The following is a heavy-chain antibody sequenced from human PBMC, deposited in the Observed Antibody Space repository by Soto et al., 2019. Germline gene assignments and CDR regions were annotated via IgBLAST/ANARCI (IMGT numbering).Heavy chain of an antibody. CDR3: SIVLFPQLSSGYYLSFDY. V-gene: IGHV3-30*03. J-gene: IGHJ4*02. Sequence: PGGSLRLSCAASGFTFSSYGMHWVRQAPGKGLEREAVISYDGSNKYYADSVKGRFTISRDNSKNTLYLQMNSLRAEDTAVYYCSIVLFPQLSSGYYLSFDYWGQGTLVTVSS. CDR1: GFTFSSYG. D-gene: IGHD3-22*01. CDR2: ISYDGSNK.